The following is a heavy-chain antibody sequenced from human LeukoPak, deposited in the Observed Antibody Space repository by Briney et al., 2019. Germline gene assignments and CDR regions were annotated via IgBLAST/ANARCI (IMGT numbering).Heavy chain of an antibody. D-gene: IGHD6-13*01. CDR2: INPNNGGT. V-gene: IGHV1-2*02. J-gene: IGHJ4*02. CDR1: GGTFSSYA. Sequence: ASVKVSCKASGGTFSSYAISWVRQAPGQGLEWMGWINPNNGGTKYEQKFQGRVTMTRDTSISTAYMELSRLRSADTAVYYCARDVGSSWYADYWGQGALVTVSS. CDR3: ARDVGSSWYADY.